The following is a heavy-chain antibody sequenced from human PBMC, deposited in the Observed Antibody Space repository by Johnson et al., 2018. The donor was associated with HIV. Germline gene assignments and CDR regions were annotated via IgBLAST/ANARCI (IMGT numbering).Heavy chain of an antibody. J-gene: IGHJ3*02. V-gene: IGHV3-11*04. Sequence: QVQLVESGGGLVKPGGSLRLSCAASGFTFSDYYMSCIRQAPGQGLEWVSYISSSGSTIYYADSLKGRFTISRDNAKNSLYLQMNSLRAEDTAVYYCVWYCSGGCSSAFDIWGQGTMVTVSS. D-gene: IGHD2-15*01. CDR3: VWYCSGGCSSAFDI. CDR2: ISSSGSTI. CDR1: GFTFSDYY.